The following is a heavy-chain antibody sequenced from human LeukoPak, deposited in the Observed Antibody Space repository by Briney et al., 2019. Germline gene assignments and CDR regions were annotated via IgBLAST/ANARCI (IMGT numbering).Heavy chain of an antibody. CDR2: IYYSGST. D-gene: IGHD3-10*01. CDR3: ARDRRRANSRGVDSYQFDY. Sequence: SETLSITCTVSGGSITSYYWSWIRQPPGKGLEWIGYIYYSGSTNYNPSLKSRVTISVDTSKNQFSLKLSSVTAADTAVYYCARDRRRANSRGVDSYQFDYWGQGTLVTVSS. V-gene: IGHV4-59*01. CDR1: GGSITSYY. J-gene: IGHJ4*02.